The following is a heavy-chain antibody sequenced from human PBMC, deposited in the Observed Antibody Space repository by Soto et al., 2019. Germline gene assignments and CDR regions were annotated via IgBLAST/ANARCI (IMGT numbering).Heavy chain of an antibody. Sequence: EVQLVESGGGLVQPGGSLRLSCAASGFTFSSYWMHWVRQAPGKGLVWVSRLKSDGSSTAYADSVKGRFIISRDNAKNTLYLQMNSLIAEDTAVYYCARAKGSWYFDLWGRGTLVTVSS. V-gene: IGHV3-74*01. CDR2: LKSDGSST. J-gene: IGHJ2*01. CDR3: ARAKGSWYFDL. CDR1: GFTFSSYW.